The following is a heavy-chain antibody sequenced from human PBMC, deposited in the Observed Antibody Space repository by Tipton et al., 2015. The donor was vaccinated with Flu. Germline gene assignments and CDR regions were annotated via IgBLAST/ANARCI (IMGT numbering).Heavy chain of an antibody. D-gene: IGHD5-12*01. Sequence: QLVQSGGEVKKPGTSVKVSCKASGYSFTSDGITWVRQAPGQGLEWMGWISTYNGDTNVAQSLQGRVTMTRDTFANTAFLELTGLRSDDTADYYCTLGLEWLQLWGQGTLITVSS. CDR1: GYSFTSDG. V-gene: IGHV1-18*04. CDR3: TLGLEWLQL. J-gene: IGHJ4*02. CDR2: ISTYNGDT.